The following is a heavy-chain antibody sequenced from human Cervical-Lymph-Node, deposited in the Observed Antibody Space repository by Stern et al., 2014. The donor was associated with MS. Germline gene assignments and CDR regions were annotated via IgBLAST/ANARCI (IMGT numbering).Heavy chain of an antibody. CDR1: GYTFTNNW. CDR3: ARPPPRRKWDDPNYGMDV. J-gene: IGHJ6*02. V-gene: IGHV5-51*03. CDR2: IYPDDSDI. Sequence: VQLVESGAEVKKPGESLKISCKGSGYTFTNNWIAWVRQMPGKGLEWMGIIYPDDSDIRYSPSLQGQVTISADKSIRTAYRQWSGRKAADSAVYYCARPPPRRKWDDPNYGMDVWGQGTTVTVSS. D-gene: IGHD1-1*01.